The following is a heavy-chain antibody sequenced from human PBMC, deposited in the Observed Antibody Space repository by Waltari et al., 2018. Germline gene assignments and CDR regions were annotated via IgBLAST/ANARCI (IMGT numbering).Heavy chain of an antibody. Sequence: EVQLLESGGGSVQPGGSLRLSCAASGFTFSNCIMHWVRQSSGEGLVWISRIKNDGSTTRYADSVGGRFTISRDNAKNTLYLDMNHLRVEDTAIYYCARDYNYKIDYWGQGILVTVSS. CDR3: ARDYNYKIDY. D-gene: IGHD3-22*01. J-gene: IGHJ4*02. V-gene: IGHV3-74*01. CDR1: GFTFSNCI. CDR2: IKNDGSTT.